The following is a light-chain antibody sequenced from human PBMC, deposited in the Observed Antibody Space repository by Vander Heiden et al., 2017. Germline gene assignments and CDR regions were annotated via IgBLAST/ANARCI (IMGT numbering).Light chain of an antibody. J-gene: IGKJ4*01. Sequence: DIQMTQSPSSLSASVGDRVTITCQASQDIGKYLNWYQQKPGKAPKLLIYDASNLETGVPSRFSGSRSGTDFTFTISTFQPEDIATYYRQQYENLPVTFGGGTKVGIK. CDR3: QQYENLPVT. CDR2: DAS. V-gene: IGKV1-33*01. CDR1: QDIGKY.